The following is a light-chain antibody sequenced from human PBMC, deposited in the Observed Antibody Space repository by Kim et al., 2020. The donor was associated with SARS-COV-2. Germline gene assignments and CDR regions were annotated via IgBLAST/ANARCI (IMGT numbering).Light chain of an antibody. CDR3: HRYGNSSPLT. V-gene: IGKV3-20*01. CDR1: HSLSSGY. CDR2: SAS. J-gene: IGKJ4*01. Sequence: EIVLTQSPATLSLSPGEMATLSCRASHSLSSGYLAWYQQKPGQSPRLLIHSASIRAAGIPDRFSGSGSGTDFTLTISRLEPEDFAVYCCHRYGNSSPLTFGEGTKVDIK.